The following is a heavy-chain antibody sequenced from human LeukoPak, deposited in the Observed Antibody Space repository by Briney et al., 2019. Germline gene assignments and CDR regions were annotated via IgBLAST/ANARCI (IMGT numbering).Heavy chain of an antibody. D-gene: IGHD5-24*01. CDR1: GASISSGSYY. Sequence: SQTLSLTCTVSGASISSGSYYWTWIRQPAGKGLEWIGRMHSSGRTSYSPSLKSRVTISVDTSKNQFSLKLSSVTAADTAVYYCARDGYNPVAFDIWGQGTVVTVSS. CDR2: MHSSGRT. V-gene: IGHV4-61*02. J-gene: IGHJ3*02. CDR3: ARDGYNPVAFDI.